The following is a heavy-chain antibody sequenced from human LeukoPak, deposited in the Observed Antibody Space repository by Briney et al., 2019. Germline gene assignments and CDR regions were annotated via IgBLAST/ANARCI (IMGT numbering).Heavy chain of an antibody. J-gene: IGHJ4*02. V-gene: IGHV3-21*01. CDR2: ISSDTSYI. CDR3: ARDTSTVTNREFDY. D-gene: IGHD4-17*01. Sequence: GGSLRPSCEASGFTFSAYAMTWVRQAPGKGLEWVSLISSDTSYIHYADSVKGRFTISRDNAKNSVFLQMNSLRAEDTAVYYCARDTSTVTNREFDYWGQGTLVTVSS. CDR1: GFTFSAYA.